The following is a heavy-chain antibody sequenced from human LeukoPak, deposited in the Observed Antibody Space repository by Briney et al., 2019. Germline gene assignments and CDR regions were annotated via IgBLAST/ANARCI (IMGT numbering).Heavy chain of an antibody. D-gene: IGHD6-19*01. CDR3: ARVELDSSGWFGSLFDY. Sequence: HPGGSLRLSCEASGFTFSSYAMSWVRQAPGKGLEWVSAISGSGGSTYYADSVKGRFTISRDNSKNTLYLQMNCLRAEDTAVYYCARVELDSSGWFGSLFDYWGQGTLVTVSS. J-gene: IGHJ4*02. CDR2: ISGSGGST. CDR1: GFTFSSYA. V-gene: IGHV3-23*01.